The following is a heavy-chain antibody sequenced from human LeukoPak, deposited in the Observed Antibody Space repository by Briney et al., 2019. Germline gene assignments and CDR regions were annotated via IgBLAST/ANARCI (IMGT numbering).Heavy chain of an antibody. CDR2: IYYSGST. V-gene: IGHV4-59*12. Sequence: SETLSLTYTVSGGSISSYYWSWIRQPPGKGLEWIGYIYYSGSTNYNPSLKNRVTISVDTSKNQFSLKLSSVTAADTAVYYCARDQTRSIAAAGGAFDPWDQGTLVTVSS. CDR3: ARDQTRSIAAAGGAFDP. D-gene: IGHD6-13*01. J-gene: IGHJ5*02. CDR1: GGSISSYY.